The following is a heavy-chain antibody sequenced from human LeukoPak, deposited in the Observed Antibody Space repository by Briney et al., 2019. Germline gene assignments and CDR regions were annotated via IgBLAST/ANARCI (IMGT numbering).Heavy chain of an antibody. CDR3: ARQTIDSSGWSSGIY. CDR2: IYYSGST. D-gene: IGHD6-19*01. Sequence: SETLSLTCTVSGGSISSYYWSWLRQPPGKGLEWIGYIYYSGSTNYNPSLKSRVTISVDTSKNQFSLKLSSVTAADTAVYYCARQTIDSSGWSSGIYWGQGTLVTVSS. CDR1: GGSISSYY. J-gene: IGHJ4*02. V-gene: IGHV4-59*08.